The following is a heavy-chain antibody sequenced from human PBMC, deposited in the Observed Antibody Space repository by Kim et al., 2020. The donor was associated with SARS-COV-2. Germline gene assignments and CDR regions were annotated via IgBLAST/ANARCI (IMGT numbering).Heavy chain of an antibody. CDR2: IKQDGSEK. V-gene: IGHV3-7*03. Sequence: GGSLRLSCAASGFTFSSYWMSWVRQAPGKGLEWVANIKQDGSEKYYVDSVKGRFTISRDNAKNSLYLQMNSLRAEDTAVYYCARDWFAFYRYQLLSNAFDIWGQGTMVTVSS. D-gene: IGHD2-2*01. J-gene: IGHJ3*02. CDR1: GFTFSSYW. CDR3: ARDWFAFYRYQLLSNAFDI.